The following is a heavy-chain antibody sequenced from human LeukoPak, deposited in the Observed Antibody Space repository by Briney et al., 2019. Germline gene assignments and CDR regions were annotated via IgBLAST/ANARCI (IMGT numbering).Heavy chain of an antibody. Sequence: PGGSLRLPCAASGFTFSSYSMNWVRQAPGKGLEWVSSISSSSSYIYYADSVKGRFTISRDNAKNSLYLQMNSLRAEDTAVYYCARDPSGDYYDSSGPPDYWGQGTLVTVSS. D-gene: IGHD3-22*01. J-gene: IGHJ4*02. CDR2: ISSSSSYI. CDR3: ARDPSGDYYDSSGPPDY. V-gene: IGHV3-21*01. CDR1: GFTFSSYS.